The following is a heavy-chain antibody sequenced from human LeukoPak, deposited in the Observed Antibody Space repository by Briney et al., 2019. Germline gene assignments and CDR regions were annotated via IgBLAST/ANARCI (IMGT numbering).Heavy chain of an antibody. V-gene: IGHV3-23*01. Sequence: GGSLRLSCAASGFTFSNYAMSWVRQAPGKGLEWVSGISGDGGSRYYADSVQGRFTISRDDSKNTLYLQMNSLRAEDTAVYFCAKARRLRRELPYYWGQGALVTVSS. CDR2: ISGDGGSR. D-gene: IGHD1-7*01. J-gene: IGHJ4*02. CDR1: GFTFSNYA. CDR3: AKARRLRRELPYY.